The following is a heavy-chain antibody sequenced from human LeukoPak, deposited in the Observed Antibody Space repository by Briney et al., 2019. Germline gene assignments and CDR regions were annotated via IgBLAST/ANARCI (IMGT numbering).Heavy chain of an antibody. V-gene: IGHV3-21*01. D-gene: IGHD6-19*01. CDR1: GFTFSSYS. CDR2: ISSSSSYI. Sequence: NPGGSLRLSCAASGFTFSSYSMNSVRQAPGKGLEWVSSISSSSSYIYYADSVKGRFTISRDNAKNSRYLQMNSLRAEDTAVYYCARGQIPQQWLVGVGLVPLDYWGQGTPVTVAS. J-gene: IGHJ4*02. CDR3: ARGQIPQQWLVGVGLVPLDY.